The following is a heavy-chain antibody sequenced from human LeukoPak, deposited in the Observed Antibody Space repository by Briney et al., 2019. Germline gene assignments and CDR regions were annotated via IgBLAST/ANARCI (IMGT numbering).Heavy chain of an antibody. CDR3: ARDHSTSGTYYYRFDP. CDR2: IYYSGST. V-gene: IGHV4-39*07. J-gene: IGHJ5*02. D-gene: IGHD3-10*01. Sequence: SETLPLTCTVSGGSISSSSYYWGWIRQPPGKGLEWIGSIYYSGSTYYNPSLKSRVTISVDTSKNQFSLKLSSVTAADTAVYYCARDHSTSGTYYYRFDPWGQGTLVTVSS. CDR1: GGSISSSSYY.